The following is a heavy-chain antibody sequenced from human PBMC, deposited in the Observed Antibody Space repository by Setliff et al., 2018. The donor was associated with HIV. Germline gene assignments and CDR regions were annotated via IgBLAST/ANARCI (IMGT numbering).Heavy chain of an antibody. CDR3: ARQQWVYSYGSPVLLYGMDV. V-gene: IGHV4-39*01. J-gene: IGHJ6*02. D-gene: IGHD5-18*01. CDR1: GGSISSSSYY. CDR2: IYYSGST. Sequence: SETLSLTCTVSGGSISSSSYYWGWIRQPPGKGLEWIGSIYYSGSTYYNPSLKSRVTISVDTSKKQFSLKLSSVTAADTAVYYCARQQWVYSYGSPVLLYGMDVWGQGTTVTVSS.